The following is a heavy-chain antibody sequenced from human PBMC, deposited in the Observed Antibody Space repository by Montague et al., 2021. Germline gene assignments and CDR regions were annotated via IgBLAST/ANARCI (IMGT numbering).Heavy chain of an antibody. CDR3: ARHKTGERGFDV. Sequence: SETLSLTCVVYGGSFSSYWWCWIRQPPGRGLEWMGEIYQSGSAHHNPSLESRVTLSEDTSNNKFSLKLNSVTAADTAVYYCARHKTGERGFDVWGKGTTVTVSS. CDR1: GGSFSSYW. V-gene: IGHV4-34*01. J-gene: IGHJ6*04. CDR2: IYQSGSA. D-gene: IGHD1-26*01.